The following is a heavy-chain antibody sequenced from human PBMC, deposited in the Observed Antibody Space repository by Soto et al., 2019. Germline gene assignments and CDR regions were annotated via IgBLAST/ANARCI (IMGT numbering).Heavy chain of an antibody. CDR1: GISIDNYY. Sequence: SETLSLTCTVSGISIDNYYCSWIRHSAGKGLEWIGRIYSSGTTNYNPSLKSRVTMSVDMSKSQFSLNVRSVTAADTAVYYCVREVGGYGWFAHWGQGTLVTVSS. J-gene: IGHJ5*02. D-gene: IGHD6-19*01. V-gene: IGHV4-4*07. CDR3: VREVGGYGWFAH. CDR2: IYSSGTT.